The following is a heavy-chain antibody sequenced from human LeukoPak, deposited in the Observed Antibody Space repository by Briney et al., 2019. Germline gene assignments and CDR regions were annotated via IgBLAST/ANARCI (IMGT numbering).Heavy chain of an antibody. CDR1: GLTVSSYS. Sequence: GGSLRLSCAASGLTVSSYSMNWVRQAPGKGLEWVSYISSSSSTIYYADSVKGRFTISRDNAKNSLYLQMNSLRDEDTAVYYCAKEYCSNSVCHSLDYWGQGTLVTVSS. J-gene: IGHJ4*02. CDR2: ISSSSSTI. CDR3: AKEYCSNSVCHSLDY. V-gene: IGHV3-48*02. D-gene: IGHD2-8*01.